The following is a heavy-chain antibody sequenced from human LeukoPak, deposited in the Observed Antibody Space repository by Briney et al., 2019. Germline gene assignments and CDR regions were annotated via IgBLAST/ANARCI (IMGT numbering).Heavy chain of an antibody. J-gene: IGHJ6*02. CDR1: GFTLSSYW. CDR2: IKQDGSEK. Sequence: GGSLRPSCAASGFTLSSYWMSWVRQAPGKGLEWVANIKQDGSEKYYVDSVKGRFTISRDNAKNSLYLQMNSLRAEDTAVYYCARAKGSYYYGMDVWGQGTTVTVSS. V-gene: IGHV3-7*01. CDR3: ARAKGSYYYGMDV.